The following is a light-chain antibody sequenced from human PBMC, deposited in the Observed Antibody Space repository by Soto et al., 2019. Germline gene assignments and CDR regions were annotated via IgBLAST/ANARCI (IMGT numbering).Light chain of an antibody. V-gene: IGLV1-47*01. CDR1: ISNIGTNY. J-gene: IGLJ1*01. CDR3: AAWDDTVRSYV. Sequence: QSVLTQPPSVSGTPGQRVTISCSGGISNIGTNYVHWFQQLPGTAPKVLSNRDNQRPSGVPDRFSGSKSGTSASLAISGLQSEDEPEYYCAAWDDTVRSYVFGTGTKVTVL. CDR2: RDN.